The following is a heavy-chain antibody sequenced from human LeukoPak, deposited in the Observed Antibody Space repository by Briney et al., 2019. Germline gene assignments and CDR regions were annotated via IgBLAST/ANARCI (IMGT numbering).Heavy chain of an antibody. CDR1: GYTFTNYA. D-gene: IGHD1-14*01. CDR2: INPNSGGT. J-gene: IGHJ6*02. V-gene: IGHV1-2*02. Sequence: ASVKVSCKASGYTFTNYAISWVRQAPGQGLEWMGWINPNSGGTNYAQKFQGRVTMTRDTSISTAYMELSRLRSDDTAVYYCARQRPGYYYGMDVWGQGTTVTVSS. CDR3: ARQRPGYYYGMDV.